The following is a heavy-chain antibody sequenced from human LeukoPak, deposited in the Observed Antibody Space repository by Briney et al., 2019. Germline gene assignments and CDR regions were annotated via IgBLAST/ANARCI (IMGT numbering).Heavy chain of an antibody. J-gene: IGHJ4*02. Sequence: GGSLRLSCAASGFTFDDYAMHWVRQAPGKGLEWVSGISWNSGSIGYADSVKGRFTISRDNAKNSLYLQMNSLRAEDTALYYCAKGRFYMIAVAGRDYFDYWGQGTLVTVSS. CDR1: GFTFDDYA. V-gene: IGHV3-9*01. CDR3: AKGRFYMIAVAGRDYFDY. D-gene: IGHD6-19*01. CDR2: ISWNSGSI.